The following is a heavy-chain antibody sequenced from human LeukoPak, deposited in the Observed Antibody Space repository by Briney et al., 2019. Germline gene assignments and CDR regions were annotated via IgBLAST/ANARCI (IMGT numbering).Heavy chain of an antibody. J-gene: IGHJ4*02. CDR2: ISYDGRNK. CDR3: ARGYYGSGSPADY. Sequence: GGSLRLSCAASGFTFSSYAVHWVRQAPGKGLEWVAVISYDGRNKYYADSVKGRFTISRDNSKNTLYLQMNSLRAEDTAVYYCARGYYGSGSPADYWGQGTLVTVSS. CDR1: GFTFSSYA. V-gene: IGHV3-30*04. D-gene: IGHD3-10*01.